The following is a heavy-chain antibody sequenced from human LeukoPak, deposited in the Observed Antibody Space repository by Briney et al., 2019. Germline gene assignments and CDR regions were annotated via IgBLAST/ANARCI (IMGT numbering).Heavy chain of an antibody. CDR1: GYTFTGYY. Sequence: ASVKVSCKASGYTFTGYYMYWVRQAPGQGLEWMGWISAYNGNTNYAQKLQGRVTMTTDTSTSTAYMELRSLRSDDTAVYYCARDPSYSSSWYDGGYYYYYYMDVWGKGTTVTISS. CDR2: ISAYNGNT. CDR3: ARDPSYSSSWYDGGYYYYYYMDV. J-gene: IGHJ6*03. V-gene: IGHV1-18*04. D-gene: IGHD6-13*01.